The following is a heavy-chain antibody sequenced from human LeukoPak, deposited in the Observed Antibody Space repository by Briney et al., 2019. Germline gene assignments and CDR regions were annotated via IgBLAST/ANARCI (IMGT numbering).Heavy chain of an antibody. J-gene: IGHJ6*03. D-gene: IGHD6-13*01. V-gene: IGHV1-46*01. Sequence: ASVKVSCKASGYTFTSYYMHWVRQAPGQGLEWMGIINPSGGSTSYAQKFQGRVTMTRNTSISTAYMELSSLRSEDTAVYYCASFSGIAAAGSYYYYYYMDVWGKGTTATISS. CDR2: INPSGGST. CDR1: GYTFTSYY. CDR3: ASFSGIAAAGSYYYYYYMDV.